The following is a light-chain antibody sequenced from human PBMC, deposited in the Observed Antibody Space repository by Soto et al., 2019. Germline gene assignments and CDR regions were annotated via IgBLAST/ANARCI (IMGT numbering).Light chain of an antibody. V-gene: IGKV3-20*01. Sequence: EIVLTQSPGTLSLSPGERATLSCRASRSVSSNYLAWYQQKPGQAPRLLIYRASSRATGIPDRFSGSGSGTDFTLTISRLEPEDFAVYYCQQYGTSRAFGQGTRWIS. CDR2: RAS. J-gene: IGKJ1*01. CDR3: QQYGTSRA. CDR1: RSVSSNY.